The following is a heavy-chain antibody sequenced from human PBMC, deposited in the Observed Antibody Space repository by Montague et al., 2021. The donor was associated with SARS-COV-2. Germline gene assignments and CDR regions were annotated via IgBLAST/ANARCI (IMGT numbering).Heavy chain of an antibody. CDR2: ISYDGSNK. D-gene: IGHD2-2*02. Sequence: SLRLSCAASGFTFSSYAMHWVRQAPGKGLEWVAVISYDGSNKYYADSVKGRFTISRDNSKNTLYLQMNSLRAEDTAVYYCASSIVVAPAAIPYEAYYHYGMDVWGQGTTVTVSS. CDR1: GFTFSSYA. V-gene: IGHV3-30-3*01. J-gene: IGHJ6*02. CDR3: ASSIVVAPAAIPYEAYYHYGMDV.